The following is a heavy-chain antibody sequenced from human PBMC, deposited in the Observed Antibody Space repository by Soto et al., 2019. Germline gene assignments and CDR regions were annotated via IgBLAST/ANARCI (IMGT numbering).Heavy chain of an antibody. V-gene: IGHV1-69*01. Sequence: QVQLVQSGAELKKPGSSVKVSCKPSGTTFDSFTFSWVRQAPGQGLEWMGGFVPMFGSASIAQRFQGRVRITADAYTGTGYMELSDLRYEDSGIYYCAREDDTTGHYSWFDPWGPGTLVTVSS. D-gene: IGHD3-9*01. CDR2: FVPMFGSA. J-gene: IGHJ5*02. CDR3: AREDDTTGHYSWFDP. CDR1: GTTFDSFT.